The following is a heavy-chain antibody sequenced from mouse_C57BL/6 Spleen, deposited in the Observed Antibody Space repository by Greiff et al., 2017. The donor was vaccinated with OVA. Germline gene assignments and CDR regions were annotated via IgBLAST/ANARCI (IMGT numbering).Heavy chain of an antibody. D-gene: IGHD4-1*01. J-gene: IGHJ3*01. CDR1: GYSFTGYY. V-gene: IGHV1-42*01. CDR3: AARGTGPAWFAY. Sequence: VQLQQSGPELVKPGASVKISCKASGYSFTGYYMNWVKQSPEKSLEWIGEINPSTGGTTYNQKFKAKATLTVDKSSSTAYMQLKSLTSEDSAVYYCAARGTGPAWFAYWGQGTLVTVSA. CDR2: INPSTGGT.